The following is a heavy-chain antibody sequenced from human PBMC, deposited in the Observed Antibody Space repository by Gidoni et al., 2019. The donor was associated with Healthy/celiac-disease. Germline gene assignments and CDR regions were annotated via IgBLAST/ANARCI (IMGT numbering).Heavy chain of an antibody. V-gene: IGHV4-34*02. J-gene: IGHJ4*02. CDR1: GGSFSGYY. CDR3: ARGGAVGATIGY. Sequence: QVQLQQWGAGLLKPSATLSLTCAVHGGSFSGYYWSWIRQPPGKGLEWIVEINHSGSTNYNPSLKSRVTISVDTSTNQFSLKLSSVTAADTAVYYCARGGAVGATIGYWGQGTLVTVSS. CDR2: INHSGST. D-gene: IGHD1-26*01.